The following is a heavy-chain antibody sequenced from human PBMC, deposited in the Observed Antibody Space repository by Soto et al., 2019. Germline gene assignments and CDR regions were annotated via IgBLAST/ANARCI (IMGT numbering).Heavy chain of an antibody. CDR2: ISSDASNN. J-gene: IGHJ6*02. Sequence: GGPLRLSCTAPGFTFSSYAKHPFPQAPPKGLVWVAAISSDASNNHYAHSDTCRFTTSSDKAKSTLYLQMNSQGAEDTAVYYCARHATVVPAAMYYYYGMDVWGQGTTVTVAS. D-gene: IGHD2-2*01. V-gene: IGHV3-30-3*01. CDR1: GFTFSSYA. CDR3: ARHATVVPAAMYYYYGMDV.